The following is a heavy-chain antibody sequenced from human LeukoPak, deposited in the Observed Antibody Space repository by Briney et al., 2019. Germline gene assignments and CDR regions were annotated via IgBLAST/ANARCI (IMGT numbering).Heavy chain of an antibody. CDR3: AKTPRGYTYVPDY. J-gene: IGHJ4*02. CDR1: GFTFNSCA. D-gene: IGHD5-18*01. V-gene: IGHV3-23*01. CDR2: ISGSGSNT. Sequence: GGSLRLSCAASGFTFNSCAMSWVRQAPGKGLEWVSTISGSGSNTYYADSVKGRFTISRDNSRDALYLQMHSLRADDTAVYFCAKTPRGYTYVPDYWGQGTLVTVSS.